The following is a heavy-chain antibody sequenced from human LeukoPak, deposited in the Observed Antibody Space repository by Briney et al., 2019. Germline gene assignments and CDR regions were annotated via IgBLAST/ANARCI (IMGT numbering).Heavy chain of an antibody. CDR1: GFTFDDYA. Sequence: GGSLRLSCTASGFTFDDYAMSWFRQAPGKGLEWVGFIRSKAYGGTTEYAASVKGRFTISRDDSKSIAYLQMNSLKTEDTAVYYCTRALRWLPNTFDYWGQGTLVTVSS. V-gene: IGHV3-49*03. J-gene: IGHJ4*02. CDR2: IRSKAYGGTT. CDR3: TRALRWLPNTFDY. D-gene: IGHD5-24*01.